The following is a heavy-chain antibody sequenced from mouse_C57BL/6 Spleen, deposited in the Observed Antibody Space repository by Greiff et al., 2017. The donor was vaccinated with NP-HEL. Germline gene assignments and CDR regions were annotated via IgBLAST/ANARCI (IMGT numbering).Heavy chain of an antibody. Sequence: VQLQQSGPGLVAPSQSLSITCTVSGFSLTSYGVDWVRQSPGKGLEWLGVIWGVGSTNYNSALKSRLSISKDNSKSQVFLKMNSLQTDDTAMYYCASDLLGNGFAYWGQGTLVTVSA. D-gene: IGHD2-1*01. CDR2: IWGVGST. CDR1: GFSLTSYG. J-gene: IGHJ3*01. V-gene: IGHV2-6*01. CDR3: ASDLLGNGFAY.